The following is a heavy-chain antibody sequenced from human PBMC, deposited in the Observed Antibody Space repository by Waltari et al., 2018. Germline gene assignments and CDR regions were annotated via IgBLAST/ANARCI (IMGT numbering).Heavy chain of an antibody. J-gene: IGHJ6*03. CDR1: GYTFTGYY. V-gene: IGHV1-2*02. D-gene: IGHD3-3*01. Sequence: QMKLVQSGAEVKKPGASVKVSCKAFGYTFTGYYVHWMRQAPGQGLEWMGWIKPNSGDTDYAQKFQGRVTMTRDASISTAYMELSKLRSDDTAIYYCTRGIRIFGVMAYMDVWGKGTTVTVSS. CDR2: IKPNSGDT. CDR3: TRGIRIFGVMAYMDV.